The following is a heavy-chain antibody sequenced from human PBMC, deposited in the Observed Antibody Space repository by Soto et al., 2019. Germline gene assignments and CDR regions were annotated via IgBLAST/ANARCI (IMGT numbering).Heavy chain of an antibody. J-gene: IGHJ4*02. Sequence: GGSLRLSCSASGFTFSSYAMHWVRQAPGKGLEYVSAISSNGGSTYYADSVKGRFTISRDNSKNTLYLQMSSLRAEDTAVYYCVKTYYYDSSGYSPDYWGQGTLVTVSS. CDR3: VKTYYYDSSGYSPDY. CDR2: ISSNGGST. CDR1: GFTFSSYA. V-gene: IGHV3-64D*08. D-gene: IGHD3-22*01.